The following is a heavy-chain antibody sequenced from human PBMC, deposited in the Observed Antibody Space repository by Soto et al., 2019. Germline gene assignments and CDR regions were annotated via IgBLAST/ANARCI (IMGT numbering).Heavy chain of an antibody. CDR1: GFTFSSYG. CDR3: AKWMGAFDY. Sequence: QVQLVESGGGVVQPGRSLRLSCAASGFTFSSYGMHWVRQAPGKGLEWVAVISYDGSNKYYADSVKGRFTISRDNSKNTLYLQTNSLRAEDTAVYYCAKWMGAFDYWGQGTLVTVSS. V-gene: IGHV3-30*18. J-gene: IGHJ4*02. CDR2: ISYDGSNK. D-gene: IGHD1-26*01.